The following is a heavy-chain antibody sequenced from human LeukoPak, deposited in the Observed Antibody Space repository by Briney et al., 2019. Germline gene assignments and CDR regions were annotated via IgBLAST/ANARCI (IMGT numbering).Heavy chain of an antibody. J-gene: IGHJ4*02. D-gene: IGHD2-15*01. CDR3: AKCSSTSCGRDIVVVVAAKGVYYFDY. V-gene: IGHV3-23*01. CDR1: GFTFSDYY. Sequence: GGSLRLSCAASGFTFSDYYMSWIRQAPGKGLEWVSAISGSGGSTYYADSVKGRFTISRDNSKNTLYLQMNSLRAEDTAVYYCAKCSSTSCGRDIVVVVAAKGVYYFDYWGQGTLVTVSS. CDR2: ISGSGGST.